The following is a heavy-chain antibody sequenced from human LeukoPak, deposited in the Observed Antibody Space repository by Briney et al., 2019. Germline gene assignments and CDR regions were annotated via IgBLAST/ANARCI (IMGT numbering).Heavy chain of an antibody. J-gene: IGHJ3*02. CDR2: FDPEDGET. Sequence: SVKVSCKVSGYTLTELSMHWVRQAPGKGLEWMGGFDPEDGETIYAQKFQGRVTMTEDTSTDTAYMELSRLRSDDTAVYYCARGIVAPIGAFDIWGQGTMVTVSS. D-gene: IGHD5-12*01. CDR1: GYTLTELS. V-gene: IGHV1-24*01. CDR3: ARGIVAPIGAFDI.